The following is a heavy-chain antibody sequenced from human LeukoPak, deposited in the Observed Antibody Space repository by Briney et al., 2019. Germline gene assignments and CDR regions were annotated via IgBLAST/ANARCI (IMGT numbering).Heavy chain of an antibody. Sequence: SVKVSCKASGGTFSIYAINWVRQAPGQGLEWMGGIIPLFGTPNYAQKFQGRVTITADESTNTAYMELNSLRSEDTAVYYCARGHRLLDYWGQGTLVTVSS. CDR2: IIPLFGTP. CDR3: ARGHRLLDY. D-gene: IGHD6-25*01. V-gene: IGHV1-69*13. CDR1: GGTFSIYA. J-gene: IGHJ4*02.